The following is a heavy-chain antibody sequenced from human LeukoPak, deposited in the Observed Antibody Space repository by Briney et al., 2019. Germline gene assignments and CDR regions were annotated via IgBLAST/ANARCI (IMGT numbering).Heavy chain of an antibody. Sequence: GGSLRLSCAASGFTFSSYWMSWVRQAPGKELEWVANIKQDGSEKYYVDSVKGRFTISRDNAKNSLYLQMNSLRAEDTAVYYCATDGGYCSSTSCYRGDYFDFWGQGTLVTVSS. CDR1: GFTFSSYW. D-gene: IGHD2-2*02. V-gene: IGHV3-7*01. J-gene: IGHJ4*02. CDR3: ATDGGYCSSTSCYRGDYFDF. CDR2: IKQDGSEK.